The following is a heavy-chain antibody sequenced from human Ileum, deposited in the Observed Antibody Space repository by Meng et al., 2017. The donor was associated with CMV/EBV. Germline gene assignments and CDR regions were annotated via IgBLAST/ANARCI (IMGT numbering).Heavy chain of an antibody. Sequence: GESLKISCVVSGLIFSDHHMSWVRQAPGKGLEWVSGISGTGDSTYYRESVKGRFTISRDNSKYTLFLQMNSLTAEDTGVYYCATMTQNYPELCWRQGTLVTVSS. D-gene: IGHD1-14*01. J-gene: IGHJ4*02. CDR3: ATMTQNYPELC. CDR1: GLIFSDHH. CDR2: ISGTGDST. V-gene: IGHV3-23*01.